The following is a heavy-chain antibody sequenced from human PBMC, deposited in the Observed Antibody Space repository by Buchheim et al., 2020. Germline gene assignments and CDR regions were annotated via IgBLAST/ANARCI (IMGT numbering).Heavy chain of an antibody. D-gene: IGHD3-22*01. CDR1: GGSFGGYY. Sequence: QVQLQQWGAGLLKPSETLSLTCAVYGGSFGGYYWSWIRQPPGKGLEWIGEINHSGSTNYNPSLKSRVTISVDTSKNQFSLKLSSVTAADTAVYYCARGYDSSGAETNYFDYWGQGTL. CDR2: INHSGST. J-gene: IGHJ4*02. V-gene: IGHV4-34*01. CDR3: ARGYDSSGAETNYFDY.